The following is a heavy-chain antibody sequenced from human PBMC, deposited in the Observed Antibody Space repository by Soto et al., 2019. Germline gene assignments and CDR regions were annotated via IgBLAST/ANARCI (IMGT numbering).Heavy chain of an antibody. D-gene: IGHD4-17*01. CDR3: ARVRGDDYGDSFDY. CDR2: IYYSGTT. V-gene: IGHV4-30-4*01. CDR1: DDAISSGDHD. J-gene: IGHJ4*02. Sequence: SETLYLKCGVSDDAISSGDHDGSWNRQPPGNGLEWIGYIYYSGTTFYNPSLKSRVAISAHTSKNQFSLRLSSVTAADTAVYYCARVRGDDYGDSFDYWGQG.